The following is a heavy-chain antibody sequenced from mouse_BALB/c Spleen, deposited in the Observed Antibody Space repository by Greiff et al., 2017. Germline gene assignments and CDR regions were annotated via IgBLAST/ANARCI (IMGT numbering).Heavy chain of an antibody. V-gene: IGHV3-6*02. D-gene: IGHD1-2*01. Sequence: EVQLQESGPGLVKPSQSLSLTCSVTGYSITSGYYWNWIRQFPGNKLEWMGYISYDGSNNYNPSLKNRISITRDTSKNQFFLKLNSVTTEDTATYYCAREENYGYPAWFAYWGQGTLVTVSA. CDR2: ISYDGSN. J-gene: IGHJ3*01. CDR1: GYSITSGYY. CDR3: AREENYGYPAWFAY.